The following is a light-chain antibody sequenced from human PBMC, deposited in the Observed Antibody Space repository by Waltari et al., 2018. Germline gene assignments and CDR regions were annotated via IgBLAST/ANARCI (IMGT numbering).Light chain of an antibody. Sequence: DIVMTQSPDSLAVSLGERATIDCKSSLSVLYSSNDKDYLAWYQQKPGQPPKLLIYWASTRESGVPDRFSGSGSGTDFTLTISRPQAEDVAVYYCQQHYSTPPTFGQGTKLEIK. CDR1: LSVLYSSNDKDY. J-gene: IGKJ2*01. CDR3: QQHYSTPPT. V-gene: IGKV4-1*01. CDR2: WAS.